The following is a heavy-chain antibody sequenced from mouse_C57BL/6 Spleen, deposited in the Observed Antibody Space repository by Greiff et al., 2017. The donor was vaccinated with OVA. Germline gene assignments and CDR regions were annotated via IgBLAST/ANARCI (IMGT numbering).Heavy chain of an antibody. CDR3: ASGYDYGSSDAMDY. D-gene: IGHD1-1*01. Sequence: QVQLQQSGAELVKPGASVKMSCTASGYTFTSYWITWVQQTPGQGLEWIGDIYPGSGSTNYNEKFKSKATLTVDTSSSTAYMQLSSLTSEDSAVYYCASGYDYGSSDAMDYWGQGTTLTVSS. CDR2: IYPGSGST. J-gene: IGHJ2*01. CDR1: GYTFTSYW. V-gene: IGHV1-55*01.